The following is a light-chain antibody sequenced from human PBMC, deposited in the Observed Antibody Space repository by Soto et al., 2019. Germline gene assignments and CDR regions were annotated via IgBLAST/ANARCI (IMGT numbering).Light chain of an antibody. Sequence: DIKMTQSPSSLSASVGDRVTITCRATQGISNYLAWYQQKPGKVPKLLIYAASTLQSGVPSRFSGSGSGTDFTLTISSLQPEDFATYYCQQSYSTHPITFGQGTRLEIK. CDR3: QQSYSTHPIT. CDR1: QGISNY. CDR2: AAS. J-gene: IGKJ5*01. V-gene: IGKV1-27*01.